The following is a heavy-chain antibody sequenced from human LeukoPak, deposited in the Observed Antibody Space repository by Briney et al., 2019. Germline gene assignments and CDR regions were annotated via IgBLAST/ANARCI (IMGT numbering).Heavy chain of an antibody. CDR1: GGSISSYY. CDR2: IYYSGST. J-gene: IGHJ4*02. CDR3: ARHSIVGATTYYFDY. D-gene: IGHD1-26*01. V-gene: IGHV4-59*01. Sequence: SETLSLTCTVSGGSISSYYWSWIRQPPGKGLEWIGYIYYSGSTNYNPSLKSRVTISADTSKNQFSLKLSSVTAADTAVYYCARHSIVGATTYYFDYWGQGTLVTVSS.